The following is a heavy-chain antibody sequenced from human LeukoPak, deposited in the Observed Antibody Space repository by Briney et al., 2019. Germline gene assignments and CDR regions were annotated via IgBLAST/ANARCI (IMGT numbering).Heavy chain of an antibody. CDR2: ISSSGGTI. CDR3: AKEGGDWGEGYFDY. CDR1: GFTFSDSY. Sequence: GGSLRLSCAASGFTFSDSYMSWIRQVPGKGLEWISYISSSGGTIYYADFVKGRFTISRDNAKNSLYLQMNSLRAEDTAVYYCAKEGGDWGEGYFDYWGQGTLVTVSS. V-gene: IGHV3-11*01. J-gene: IGHJ4*02. D-gene: IGHD7-27*01.